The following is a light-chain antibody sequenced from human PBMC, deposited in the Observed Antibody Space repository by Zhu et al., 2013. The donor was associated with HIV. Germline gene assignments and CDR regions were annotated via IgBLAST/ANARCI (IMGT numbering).Light chain of an antibody. Sequence: DIQMTQSPSSLSASVGDRVTISCQASQGISNYLNWYQQKPGKAPRLPIYDASNLQTGVPSRFSGGGSGTDFTFTFRSLQPEDFATYYCQQHDNLPLTFGGGTKVEIK. CDR1: QGISNY. CDR3: QQHDNLPLT. J-gene: IGKJ4*01. V-gene: IGKV1-33*01. CDR2: DAS.